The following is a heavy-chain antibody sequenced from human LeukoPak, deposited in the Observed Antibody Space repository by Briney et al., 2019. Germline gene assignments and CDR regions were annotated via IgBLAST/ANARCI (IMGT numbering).Heavy chain of an antibody. Sequence: GGSLRLSCAASGFTFSNYGMHWVRQAPGKGLEWVAAISYDGSNKYYADSVKGRSTISRDNSKNTLYLQMNSLRAEDTAIYYCGRDLDCPGASGSYYDAYDIWGPGTMVTISS. CDR1: GFTFSNYG. CDR3: GRDLDCPGASGSYYDAYDI. D-gene: IGHD3-22*01. V-gene: IGHV3-30*03. CDR2: ISYDGSNK. J-gene: IGHJ3*02.